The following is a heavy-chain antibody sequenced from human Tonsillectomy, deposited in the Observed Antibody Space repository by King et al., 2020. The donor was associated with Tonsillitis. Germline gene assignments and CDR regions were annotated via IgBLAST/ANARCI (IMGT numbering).Heavy chain of an antibody. CDR1: GASTISDDYA. CDR2: XXDXXXN. CDR3: ARLTSRKLVYGVWFDP. D-gene: IGHD2-8*01. Sequence: QLQESGSGLVKPSQTLSLTCTVSGASTISDDYAWTWFRQPPGXGXEXXXXXXDXXXNXYNPSLKSRVNMSRDRSKSQISLSLTSVTAADTAVYYCARLTSRKLVYGVWFDPWGQGVLVTVSS. J-gene: IGHJ5*02. V-gene: IGHV4-30-2*01.